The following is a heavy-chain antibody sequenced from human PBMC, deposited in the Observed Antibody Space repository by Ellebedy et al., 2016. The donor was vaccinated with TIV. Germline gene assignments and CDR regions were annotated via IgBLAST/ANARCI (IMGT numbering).Heavy chain of an antibody. D-gene: IGHD6-19*01. CDR1: GFTFGTYT. CDR2: ISRSGTTI. V-gene: IGHV3-48*04. CDR3: TRDEGSGWYLH. Sequence: GESLKISXAASGFTFGTYTMNWVRQPPGKGLEWVSFISRSGTTIEYADSVRGRFTISRDNAKNSLYLQMNSLRAEDTAVYYCTRDEGSGWYLHWGQGILVTVSS. J-gene: IGHJ4*02.